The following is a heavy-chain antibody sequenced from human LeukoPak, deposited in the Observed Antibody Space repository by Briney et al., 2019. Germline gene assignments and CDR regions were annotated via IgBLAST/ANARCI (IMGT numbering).Heavy chain of an antibody. J-gene: IGHJ4*02. V-gene: IGHV3-48*03. D-gene: IGHD4-11*01. CDR2: ITSSGDGV. CDR3: ARDRGSRSNSPSYFDY. CDR1: GFTFRIYE. Sequence: GGSLRLSCAASGFTFRIYELHWVRQAPGKGLEWVSYITSSGDGVYYAHSVRGRFTISRDNAKNSLYLEMNSLRAEDTAVYYCARDRGSRSNSPSYFDYWGQGALVTVSS.